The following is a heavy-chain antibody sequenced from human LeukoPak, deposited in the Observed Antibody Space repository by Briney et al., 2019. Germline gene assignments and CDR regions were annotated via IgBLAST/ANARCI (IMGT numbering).Heavy chain of an antibody. Sequence: SDPLSLTCAVYGGPFSGYYWSWIRHPTGKALEWIGYIYYCWSTYYNPSLKSRVPISVDKSKKHFALKLSSVTAADTAVYYCARAWVWFGESYPVAFHDLWGQGTLVSVSS. J-gene: IGHJ5*02. CDR3: ARAWVWFGESYPVAFHDL. CDR2: IYYCWST. V-gene: IGHV4-59*06. CDR1: GGPFSGYY. D-gene: IGHD3-10*01.